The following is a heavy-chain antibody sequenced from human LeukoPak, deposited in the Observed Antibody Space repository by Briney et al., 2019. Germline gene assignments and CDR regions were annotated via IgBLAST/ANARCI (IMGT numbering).Heavy chain of an antibody. D-gene: IGHD3-10*01. J-gene: IGHJ6*02. CDR1: SGSFSGYY. V-gene: IGHV4-34*01. CDR3: ARRTFLRGVMIRYYYGMDV. CDR2: INHSGST. Sequence: SETLSLTCAVYSGSFSGYYWSWIRQPPGKGLEWIGEINHSGSTNYNPSLKSRVTISVDTSKNQFSLKLSSVTAADTAVYYCARRTFLRGVMIRYYYGMDVWGQGTTVTVSS.